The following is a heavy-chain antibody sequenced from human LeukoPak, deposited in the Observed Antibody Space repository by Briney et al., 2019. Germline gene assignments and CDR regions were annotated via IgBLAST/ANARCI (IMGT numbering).Heavy chain of an antibody. J-gene: IGHJ6*02. Sequence: PGGSLRLSCAASGFTFSSYGMHWVRQAPGKGLEWVAVISYDGSNKYYADSVKGRFTISRDNSKNTLYLQMNSLRAEDTAVYYCAKDSGLRSLFLGYYYGMDVWGQGTTVTVSS. CDR3: AKDSGLRSLFLGYYYGMDV. D-gene: IGHD4-17*01. V-gene: IGHV3-30*18. CDR2: ISYDGSNK. CDR1: GFTFSSYG.